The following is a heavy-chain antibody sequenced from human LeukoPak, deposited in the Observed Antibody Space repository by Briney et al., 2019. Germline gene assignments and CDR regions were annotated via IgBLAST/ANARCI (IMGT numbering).Heavy chain of an antibody. CDR1: GYTFTSYY. V-gene: IGHV1-46*01. CDR2: INPSGGST. CDR3: ARGPSLVVVTAIPFDY. D-gene: IGHD2-21*02. Sequence: ASVKVSCKASGYTFTSYYMHWVRQAPGQGLEWMGIINPSGGSTSYAQKFQGRVTMTRDTSTSTVYMELSSLRSEDTAVYYCARGPSLVVVTAIPFDYWGQGTLVTVSP. J-gene: IGHJ4*02.